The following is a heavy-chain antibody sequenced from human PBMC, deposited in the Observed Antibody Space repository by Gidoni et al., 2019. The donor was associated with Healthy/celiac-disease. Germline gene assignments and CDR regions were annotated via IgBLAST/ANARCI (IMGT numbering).Heavy chain of an antibody. V-gene: IGHV3-21*01. Sequence: EVQLVESGGGLVKPGGSLRLSCAASGFTFSSYSMNWVRQAPGKGLEWVSSISSSSSYIYYADSVKGRFTISRDNAKNSLYLQMNSLRAEDTAVYYCARDMSSGYSSFDYWGQGTLVTVSS. CDR2: ISSSSSYI. J-gene: IGHJ4*02. CDR3: ARDMSSGYSSFDY. CDR1: GFTFSSYS. D-gene: IGHD6-13*01.